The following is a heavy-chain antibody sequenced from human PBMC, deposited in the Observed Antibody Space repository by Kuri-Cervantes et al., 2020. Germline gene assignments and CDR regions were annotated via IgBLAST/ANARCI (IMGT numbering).Heavy chain of an antibody. CDR3: ARDRGLLLLWFGESGNYYGMDV. CDR1: GFTFSSYS. D-gene: IGHD3-10*01. Sequence: GESLKISCAASGFTFSSYSMNWVRQAPGKGLEWVSSISSSSSYIYYADSVKGRFTISRDNAKNSLYLQMNSLRAEDTAVYYCARDRGLLLLWFGESGNYYGMDVWGQGTTVTVSS. J-gene: IGHJ6*02. V-gene: IGHV3-21*01. CDR2: ISSSSSYI.